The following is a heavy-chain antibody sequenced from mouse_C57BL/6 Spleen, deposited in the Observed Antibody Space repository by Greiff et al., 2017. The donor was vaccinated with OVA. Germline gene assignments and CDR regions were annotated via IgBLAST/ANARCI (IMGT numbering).Heavy chain of an antibody. CDR1: GFTFSSYA. CDR3: ARALYSAYAMDY. V-gene: IGHV5-4*01. Sequence: EVQLQQSGGGLVKPGGSLKLSCAASGFTFSSYAMSWVRQTPEKRLEWVATISDGGSYTYYPDNVKGRFTISRDNAKNNLYLQMSHLKSEDTAMYYCARALYSAYAMDYWGQGTSVTVSS. CDR2: ISDGGSYT. J-gene: IGHJ4*01. D-gene: IGHD2-1*01.